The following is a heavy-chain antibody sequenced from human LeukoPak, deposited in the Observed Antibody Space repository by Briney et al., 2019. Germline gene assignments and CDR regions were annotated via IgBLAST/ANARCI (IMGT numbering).Heavy chain of an antibody. V-gene: IGHV1-18*01. D-gene: IGHD1-26*01. CDR2: ISGNSGKT. CDR1: GYTFSTYG. J-gene: IGHJ5*02. Sequence: ASAKVSCKTSGYTFSTYGLSRVRQAPGQGLEWMGWISGNSGKTHYAQKFQDRVTLTTDTSSTTAFMELRSLRSDDTAMYYCARNAGSYFEFAPWGQGTPVTVSP. CDR3: ARNAGSYFEFAP.